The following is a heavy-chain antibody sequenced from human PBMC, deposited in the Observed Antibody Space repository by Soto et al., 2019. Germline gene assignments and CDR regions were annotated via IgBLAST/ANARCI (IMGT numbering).Heavy chain of an antibody. CDR2: IYYTGST. CDR1: GGSISSYY. D-gene: IGHD6-13*01. V-gene: IGHV4-59*08. CDR3: ARQLAAASGWFDP. Sequence: SKTLSLTCTVSGGSISSYYWNWIRQPPGKGLEWIGYIYYTGSTNYNPSLKSRVTISVDTSKNQFSLKLTSVTAADTAVYYCARQLAAASGWFDPWGQGTLVTVSS. J-gene: IGHJ5*02.